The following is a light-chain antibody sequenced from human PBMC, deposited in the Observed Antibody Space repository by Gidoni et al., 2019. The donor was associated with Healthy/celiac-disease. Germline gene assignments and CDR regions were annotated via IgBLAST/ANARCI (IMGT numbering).Light chain of an antibody. V-gene: IGKV1-8*01. Sequence: AIRMTQSPSSFSASTGDRVTITCRARQGMSSYLAWYQQKPGKAPKLPILAASTLQSGVPSRFSGSGSGTDFTLTISCLQSEDFATYNCQQYYSYPRTFGQGTKVEIK. CDR3: QQYYSYPRT. CDR2: AAS. CDR1: QGMSSY. J-gene: IGKJ1*01.